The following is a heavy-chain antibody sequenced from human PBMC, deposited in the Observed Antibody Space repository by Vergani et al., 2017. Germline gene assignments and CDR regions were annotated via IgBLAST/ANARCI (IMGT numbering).Heavy chain of an antibody. D-gene: IGHD3-10*01. V-gene: IGHV1-69*01. CDR1: GGTFSSSA. J-gene: IGHJ5*02. Sequence: QVQLVQSGAEVKKPGSSVKVSCKASGGTFSSSAISWVRQAPGQGLEWMGGIIPIFGTANYAQKFQGRVTITADESTSTAYMELSSLRSEDTAVYYCARGRGTYYYGSGSYYPYNWFDPWGQGTLVTVSS. CDR2: IIPIFGTA. CDR3: ARGRGTYYYGSGSYYPYNWFDP.